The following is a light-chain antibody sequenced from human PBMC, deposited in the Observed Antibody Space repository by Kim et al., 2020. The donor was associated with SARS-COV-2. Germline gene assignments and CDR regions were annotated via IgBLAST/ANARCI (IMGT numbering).Light chain of an antibody. Sequence: DIQMTQSPSSLSASVGDRVTITCRVSQGISNFLAWYQRKPGKVPELLIFAASTLQSGVPSRFSGSGSGTDFTLAISSLQPEDVATYYCQQYNSVPLTFGGGTKVDIK. J-gene: IGKJ4*01. CDR2: AAS. V-gene: IGKV1-27*01. CDR3: QQYNSVPLT. CDR1: QGISNF.